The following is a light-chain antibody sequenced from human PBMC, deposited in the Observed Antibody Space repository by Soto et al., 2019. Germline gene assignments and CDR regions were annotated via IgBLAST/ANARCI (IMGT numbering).Light chain of an antibody. V-gene: IGKV4-1*01. Sequence: DIVMTQSPDSLAVSLGERATINCKSSQSVLYSSNNKNYLAWYQQKPGQPPKLLIYWASTRESGVPDRFSGSGSGTDFTLTISRLEPEDFAVYYCQQYDTSPRTFGQGTKVDIK. J-gene: IGKJ1*01. CDR1: QSVLYSSNNKNY. CDR3: QQYDTSPRT. CDR2: WAS.